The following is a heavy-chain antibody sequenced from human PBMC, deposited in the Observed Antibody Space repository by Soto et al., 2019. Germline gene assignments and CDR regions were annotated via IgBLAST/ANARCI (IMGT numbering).Heavy chain of an antibody. Sequence: QITLKESGPTLVKPTQTLTLTCTFSGFSLSTSGVGVGWIRQPPGKALEWLALIYWDDDKRYSPSLKSRLTITKDTSKHQVVLTMTNRDPVDTATYYCAHRRSYGDTYNWFDPWGQGTLVTVS. CDR3: AHRRSYGDTYNWFDP. D-gene: IGHD4-17*01. V-gene: IGHV2-5*02. CDR2: IYWDDDK. J-gene: IGHJ5*02. CDR1: GFSLSTSGVG.